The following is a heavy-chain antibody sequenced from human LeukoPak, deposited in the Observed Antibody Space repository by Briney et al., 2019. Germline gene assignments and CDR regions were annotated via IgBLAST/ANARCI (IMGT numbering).Heavy chain of an antibody. CDR3: ARAAGPAARSHYNFWSGYLGAYYYYYYMDV. V-gene: IGHV3-23*01. J-gene: IGHJ6*03. Sequence: GGSLRLSCAASGFTFSSYAMSWVRQAPGKGLEWVSAISGSGGSTYYADSVKGRFTISRDNSKNTLYLQMNSLRAEDTAVYYCARAAGPAARSHYNFWSGYLGAYYYYYYMDVWGKGTTVTVSS. D-gene: IGHD3-3*01. CDR2: ISGSGGST. CDR1: GFTFSSYA.